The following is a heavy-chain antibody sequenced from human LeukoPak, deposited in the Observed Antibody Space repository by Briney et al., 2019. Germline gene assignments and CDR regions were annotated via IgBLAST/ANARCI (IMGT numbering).Heavy chain of an antibody. V-gene: IGHV3-7*01. CDR3: ARVSSSWSGGYYYYYMDV. CDR2: IKQDGSEK. Sequence: GGSLRLSCAASGFTFSSYWMSWVRQAPGKGLEWVANIKQDGSEKYYVDPVKGRFTISRDNAKNSLCLQMNSLRAEDTAVYYCARVSSSWSGGYYYYYMDVWGKGTTVTVSS. J-gene: IGHJ6*03. D-gene: IGHD6-13*01. CDR1: GFTFSSYW.